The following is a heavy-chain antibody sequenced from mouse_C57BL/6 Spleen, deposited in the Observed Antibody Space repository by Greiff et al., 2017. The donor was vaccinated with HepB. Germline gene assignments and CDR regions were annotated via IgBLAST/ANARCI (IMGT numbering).Heavy chain of an antibody. D-gene: IGHD2-1*01. V-gene: IGHV1-72*01. Sequence: QVQLQQPGAELVKPGASVKLSCKASGYTFTSYWMHWVKQRPGRGLEWIGRIYPNSGGTKYNEKFKSKATLTVDKPSSTAYMQLSSLTSEDSAVYYCARDGNYGDCAMDYWGQGTSVTVSS. J-gene: IGHJ4*01. CDR2: IYPNSGGT. CDR1: GYTFTSYW. CDR3: ARDGNYGDCAMDY.